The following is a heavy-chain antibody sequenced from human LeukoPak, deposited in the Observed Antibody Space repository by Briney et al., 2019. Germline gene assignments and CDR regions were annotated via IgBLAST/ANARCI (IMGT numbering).Heavy chain of an antibody. J-gene: IGHJ4*02. CDR1: GGSISSSSYY. CDR3: ARRGDYGRSFDY. D-gene: IGHD4-17*01. CDR2: IYYTGST. V-gene: IGHV4-39*01. Sequence: SETLSLTCTVSGGSISSSSYYWGWIRQPPGKGLEWIGSIYYTGSTYCNPSLKSRVTISEDTSKNQSSLRLTSVTAADTAVYYCARRGDYGRSFDYWGQGTLVTVSS.